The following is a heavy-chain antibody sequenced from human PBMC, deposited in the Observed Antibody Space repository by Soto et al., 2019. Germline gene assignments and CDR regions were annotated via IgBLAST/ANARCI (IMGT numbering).Heavy chain of an antibody. CDR2: ISYDGSNK. Sequence: QVQLVESGGGVVQPGRSLRLSCAASGFTFSSYGMHWVRQAPGKGLEWVAVISYDGSNKYYADSVKGRFTISRDNSKNTLYLQMNSLRAEDTAVYYCATTVVVGARGAHWGQGTLVTFSS. V-gene: IGHV3-30*03. CDR3: ATTVVVGARGAH. D-gene: IGHD1-26*01. CDR1: GFTFSSYG. J-gene: IGHJ4*02.